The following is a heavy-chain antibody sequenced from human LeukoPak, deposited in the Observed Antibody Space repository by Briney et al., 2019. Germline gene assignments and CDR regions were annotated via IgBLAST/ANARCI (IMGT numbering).Heavy chain of an antibody. J-gene: IGHJ4*02. CDR3: ARYVVRGVIIPLYYFDY. V-gene: IGHV4-39*01. CDR2: INYSGST. D-gene: IGHD3-10*01. Sequence: SETLSLTCTVSGGSVSSTTYYWSWIRQPPGKGLEWIASINYSGSTYYNPSLKSRVTISVDTSENQFSLKLSSVTAADTAVYYCARYVVRGVIIPLYYFDYWGQGTLVTVSS. CDR1: GGSVSSTTYY.